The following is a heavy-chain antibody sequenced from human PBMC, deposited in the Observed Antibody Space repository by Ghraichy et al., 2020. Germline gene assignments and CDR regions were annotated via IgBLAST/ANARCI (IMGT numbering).Heavy chain of an antibody. CDR2: IIPIFGTA. V-gene: IGHV1-69*06. J-gene: IGHJ6*03. D-gene: IGHD6-13*01. CDR3: ARGQPYSSSWTYYYYYMDV. CDR1: GGTFSSYA. Sequence: SVKVSCKASGGTFSSYAISWVRQAPGQGLEWMGGIIPIFGTANYAQKFQGRVTITADKSTSTAYMELSSLRSEDTALYYCARGQPYSSSWTYYYYYMDVWGKGTTVTVSS.